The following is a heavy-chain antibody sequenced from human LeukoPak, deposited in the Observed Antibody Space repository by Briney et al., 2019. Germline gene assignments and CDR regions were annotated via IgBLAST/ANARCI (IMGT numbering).Heavy chain of an antibody. CDR3: ARDTYNSGWCSDY. CDR1: GYTFTSYG. V-gene: IGHV1-18*01. J-gene: IGHJ4*02. CDR2: ISTYNGNT. D-gene: IGHD6-19*01. Sequence: GAXXXXSCKTSGYTFTSYGISWVRQAPGHGLEWMGWISTYNGNTNYAQNLQGRVIMTTDTSTSTAYMELRSLRSDDTAVYYCARDTYNSGWCSDYWGQGTLVTVSS.